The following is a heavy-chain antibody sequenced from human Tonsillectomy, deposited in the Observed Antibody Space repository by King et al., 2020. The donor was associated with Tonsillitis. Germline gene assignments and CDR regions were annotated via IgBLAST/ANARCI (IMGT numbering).Heavy chain of an antibody. D-gene: IGHD6-13*01. CDR3: VREASSRSRGMDV. Sequence: VQLQESGPGLVKPSETLSLTCSVSGGSFSSDFWSWVRQPAGKGLEWIGRFYTSGSSNYNPSLKSRVTMSVDTSKNQFSLKLSSVTAADTAVYYCVREASSRSRGMDVWGQGTTVTVSS. CDR2: FYTSGSS. J-gene: IGHJ6*02. CDR1: GGSFSSDF. V-gene: IGHV4-4*07.